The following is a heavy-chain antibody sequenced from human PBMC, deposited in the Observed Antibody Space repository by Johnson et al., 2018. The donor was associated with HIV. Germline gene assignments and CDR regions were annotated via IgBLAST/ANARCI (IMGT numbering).Heavy chain of an antibody. CDR2: IKSKSDGGTT. Sequence: VLLVESGGGLVKPGGSLRLPCAASGFTFSNAWMTWVRQAPGKGLEWVGRIKSKSDGGTTDYAAPVRGRFSISRDDSETTVYLQMNSLKIEDTAVYYCTTNFWSGFYPDAFDIWGQGTMVTVSS. CDR1: GFTFSNAW. V-gene: IGHV3-15*01. J-gene: IGHJ3*02. D-gene: IGHD3-3*01. CDR3: TTNFWSGFYPDAFDI.